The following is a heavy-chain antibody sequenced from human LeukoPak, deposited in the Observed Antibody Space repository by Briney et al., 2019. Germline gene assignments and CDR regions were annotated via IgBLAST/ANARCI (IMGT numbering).Heavy chain of an antibody. CDR2: IKQDGSEK. CDR1: GFIFSSYW. V-gene: IGHV3-7*05. J-gene: IGHJ3*02. CDR3: ARGGGLDI. Sequence: GGSLRLSCAASGFIFSSYWMTWVRQAPGKGLEWVANIKQDGSEKYYVDSVRGRFTISRDNAKNSLYLQMNSLRAEDTAVYYCARGGGLDIWGQGTMVTVSS.